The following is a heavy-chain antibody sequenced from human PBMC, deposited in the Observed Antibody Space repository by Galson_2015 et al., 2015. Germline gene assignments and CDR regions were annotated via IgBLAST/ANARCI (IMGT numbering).Heavy chain of an antibody. CDR3: ARDITGAFGERGEFDY. CDR1: GFTFSSYS. D-gene: IGHD3-16*01. CDR2: ISSSSSTI. J-gene: IGHJ4*02. V-gene: IGHV3-48*02. Sequence: SLRLSCAASGFTFSSYSMNWVRRAPGKGLEWVSYISSSSSTIYYADSVKGRFTISRDNAKNSLYLQMNSLRDEDTAVYYCARDITGAFGERGEFDYWGQGTLVTVSS.